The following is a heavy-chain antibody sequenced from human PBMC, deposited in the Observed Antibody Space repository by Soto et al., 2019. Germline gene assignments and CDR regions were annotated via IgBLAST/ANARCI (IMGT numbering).Heavy chain of an antibody. CDR2: IQRDGIDK. CDR3: ARDPNTGLGACWNFDL. J-gene: IGHJ2*01. D-gene: IGHD3-16*01. CDR1: GFTFSHYW. V-gene: IGHV3-7*03. Sequence: GGSLRLSGAASGFTFSHYWMSWVRQAPWKGLEWVANIQRDGIDKYYVDSVKGRFTISRDNAKNSLYLQINSLRAEDTAVYYCARDPNTGLGACWNFDLCGRGTLVPLSP.